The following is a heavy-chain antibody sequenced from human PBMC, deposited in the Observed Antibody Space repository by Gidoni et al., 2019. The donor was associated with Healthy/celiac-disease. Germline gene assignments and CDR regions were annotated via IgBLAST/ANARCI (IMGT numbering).Heavy chain of an antibody. CDR3: ARVFGAYYYDSSGWYFDY. CDR1: GGSISRSSYY. Sequence: QLQLQESGPGLVQPSETLSLTCTVSGGSISRSSYYWGWIRQPPGKGLEWIGSIYYSGSTYYNPSLKSRVTISVDTSKNQFSLKLSSVTAADTAVYYCARVFGAYYYDSSGWYFDYWGQGTLVTVSS. CDR2: IYYSGST. V-gene: IGHV4-39*07. D-gene: IGHD3-22*01. J-gene: IGHJ4*02.